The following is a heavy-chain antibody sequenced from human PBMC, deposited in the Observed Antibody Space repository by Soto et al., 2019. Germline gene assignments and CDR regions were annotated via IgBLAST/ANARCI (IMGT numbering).Heavy chain of an antibody. Sequence: SETLSLTCTVSGGSISSYYWSWIRQPPGKGLEWIGYIYYSGSTNYNPSIKSRVTISVDTSKNQFSLKLSSVTAADTAVYYCARDLSGYYPHFDYWGQGTLVTVS. CDR3: ARDLSGYYPHFDY. D-gene: IGHD3-22*01. V-gene: IGHV4-59*01. J-gene: IGHJ4*02. CDR1: GGSISSYY. CDR2: IYYSGST.